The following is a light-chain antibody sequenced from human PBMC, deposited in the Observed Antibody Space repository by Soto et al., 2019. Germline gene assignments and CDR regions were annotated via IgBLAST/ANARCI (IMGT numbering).Light chain of an antibody. CDR1: SRDFGTYYL. CDR3: GTYTGKSHLWI. J-gene: IGLJ3*02. Sequence: QSALTQPASVSGSPGQSITISCTGTSRDFGTYYLVSWYRQSPGKAPKVIICDGTERPSGVSNRFSGSKSGNTASLAISGLQAYDEADYYCGTYTGKSHLWIFGGGTKLTVL. V-gene: IGLV2-14*02. CDR2: DGT.